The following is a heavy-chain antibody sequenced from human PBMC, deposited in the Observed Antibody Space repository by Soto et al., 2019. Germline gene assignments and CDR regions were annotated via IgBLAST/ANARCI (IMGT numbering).Heavy chain of an antibody. CDR1: GYTFTSYY. V-gene: IGHV1-46*01. Sequence: VASVKVSCKASGYTFTSYYMHWVRQAPGQGLEWMGIINPSGGSTSYAQKFQGRVTMTRDTSTSTVYMELSSLRSEDTAVYYCARADYQIRYSSGWYVYGMDVWGQGTTVNVSS. D-gene: IGHD6-19*01. CDR2: INPSGGST. J-gene: IGHJ6*02. CDR3: ARADYQIRYSSGWYVYGMDV.